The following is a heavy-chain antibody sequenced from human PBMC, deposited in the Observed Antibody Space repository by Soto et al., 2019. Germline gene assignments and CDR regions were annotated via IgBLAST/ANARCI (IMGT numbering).Heavy chain of an antibody. CDR1: GGSISSGGYY. J-gene: IGHJ4*02. CDR2: IYYSGST. Sequence: SETLSLTCTVSGGSISSGGYYWSWIRQHPGKGLEWIGYIYYSGSTNYNPSLKSRVTISVDTSKNQFSLKLSSVTAADTAVYYCARRYGGNFDYWGQGTLVTVSS. CDR3: ARRYGGNFDY. V-gene: IGHV4-61*08. D-gene: IGHD3-16*01.